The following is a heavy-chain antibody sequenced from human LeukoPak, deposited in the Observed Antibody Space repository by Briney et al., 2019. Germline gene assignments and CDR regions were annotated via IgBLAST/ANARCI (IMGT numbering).Heavy chain of an antibody. Sequence: GGSLRLYCAASGFTFSSYSMNWVRQAPGKGLEWVSSISSSSSYIYYADSVKGRFTISRDNAKNSLYLQMNSLRAEDTAVYYCARDETIFGVVTSYYGMDVWGQGTTVTVSS. J-gene: IGHJ6*02. D-gene: IGHD3-3*02. CDR1: GFTFSSYS. CDR3: ARDETIFGVVTSYYGMDV. V-gene: IGHV3-21*01. CDR2: ISSSSSYI.